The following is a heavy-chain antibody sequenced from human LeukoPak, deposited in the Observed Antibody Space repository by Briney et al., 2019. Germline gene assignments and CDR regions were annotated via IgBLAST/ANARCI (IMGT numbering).Heavy chain of an antibody. CDR3: ASTGGSGSYWDPFDP. CDR2: IYPGDSDT. V-gene: IGHV5-51*01. Sequence: PGESLKISCKGSGYSFTSYWIGWVRQMPGKGLEWMGIIYPGDSDTRYSPSFQGQVTISADKSISTAYLQWSSLKASDTAMYYCASTGGSGSYWDPFDPWGQGTLVTASS. CDR1: GYSFTSYW. J-gene: IGHJ5*02. D-gene: IGHD3-10*01.